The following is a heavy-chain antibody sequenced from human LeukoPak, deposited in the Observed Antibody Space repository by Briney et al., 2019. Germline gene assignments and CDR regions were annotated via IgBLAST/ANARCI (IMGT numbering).Heavy chain of an antibody. Sequence: GGSLRLSCAASGFTFSTSWMSWVRQAPGKGLECVSAIRGSGGGTYYADSVKGRFTISRDNSKNTLYLQMNSLRAEDTAVYYCAKYSYDSSDYYYGLDSWGQGTLLTVSS. CDR2: IRGSGGGT. CDR1: GFTFSTSW. D-gene: IGHD3-22*01. CDR3: AKYSYDSSDYYYGLDS. V-gene: IGHV3-23*01. J-gene: IGHJ4*02.